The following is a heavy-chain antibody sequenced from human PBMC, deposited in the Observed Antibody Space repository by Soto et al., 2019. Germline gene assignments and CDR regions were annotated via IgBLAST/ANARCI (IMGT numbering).Heavy chain of an antibody. J-gene: IGHJ5*02. D-gene: IGHD3-22*01. CDR3: ARAWGASSGYYEVSWFDP. CDR2: IYYSGST. CDR1: GGSISSGDYY. Sequence: SETLSLTCTVSGGSISSGDYYWSWIRQPPGKGLEWIGYIYYSGSTYYNPSLKSRVTISVDTSKNQFSLKLSSVTAADTAVYYCARAWGASSGYYEVSWFDPWGQGTLVTVSS. V-gene: IGHV4-30-4*01.